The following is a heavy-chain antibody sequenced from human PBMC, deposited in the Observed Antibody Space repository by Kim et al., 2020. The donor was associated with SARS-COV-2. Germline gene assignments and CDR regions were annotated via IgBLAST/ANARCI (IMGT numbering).Heavy chain of an antibody. V-gene: IGHV3-33*01. J-gene: IGHJ4*02. CDR3: ARMSWTGEFGY. Sequence: GGSLRLSCAASGFIFKSYGMHWVRQAPGKGLEWVAVIWYDASNEYYADSVKGRFTISRDNFKKILYLQMNSLRAEDTAVYYCARMSWTGEFGYWGQGTLVIVSS. CDR2: IWYDASNE. D-gene: IGHD3-16*01. CDR1: GFIFKSYG.